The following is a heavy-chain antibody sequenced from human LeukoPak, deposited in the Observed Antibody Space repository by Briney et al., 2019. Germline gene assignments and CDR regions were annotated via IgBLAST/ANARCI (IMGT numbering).Heavy chain of an antibody. CDR1: GYTFTSYA. J-gene: IGHJ4*02. CDR3: ASVDFLLWFGGHFDY. CDR2: INAGNGNT. Sequence: ASVKVSCKASGYTFTSYAMHWVRQAPGQRLEWMGWINAGNGNTKYSQKFQGRVTITRDTSASTAYMELSSLRSEDTAVYYCASVDFLLWFGGHFDYWGQGTLVTVSS. V-gene: IGHV1-3*01. D-gene: IGHD3-10*01.